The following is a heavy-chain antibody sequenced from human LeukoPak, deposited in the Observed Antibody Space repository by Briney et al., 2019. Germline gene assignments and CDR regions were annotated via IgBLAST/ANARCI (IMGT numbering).Heavy chain of an antibody. CDR1: GFTFSSYA. J-gene: IGHJ4*02. CDR2: ISGSGGST. D-gene: IGHD6-19*01. Sequence: GGSLRLSCAASGFTFSSYAMSWVRQAPGKGLEWVAAISGSGGSTYYADSVKGRFTISRDNSKNTLYLQMNSLRAEDTAVYYCAKGETDGRSQWLVLGYYFDYWGQGTLVTVSS. CDR3: AKGETDGRSQWLVLGYYFDY. V-gene: IGHV3-23*01.